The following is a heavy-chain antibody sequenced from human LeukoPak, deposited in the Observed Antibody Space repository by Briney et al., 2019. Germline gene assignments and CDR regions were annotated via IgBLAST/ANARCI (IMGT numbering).Heavy chain of an antibody. D-gene: IGHD6-25*01. CDR3: ARGGSGPLDGMDV. Sequence: SETLSLTCTGSGGSISSYYWSWIRQPPGKGLEWIGYIYYSGSTNYNPSLKSRVTISVDTSKNQFSLKLSSVTAADTAVYYCARGGSGPLDGMDVWGQGTTVTVSS. CDR1: GGSISSYY. CDR2: IYYSGST. V-gene: IGHV4-59*12. J-gene: IGHJ6*02.